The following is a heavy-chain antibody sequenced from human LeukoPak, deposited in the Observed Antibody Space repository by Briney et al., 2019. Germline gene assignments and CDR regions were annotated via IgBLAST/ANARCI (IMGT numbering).Heavy chain of an antibody. CDR3: ARGHGGWLRQFNFDY. D-gene: IGHD5-12*01. J-gene: IGHJ4*02. CDR2: IYYSGST. V-gene: IGHV4-59*01. CDR1: GGSISSYY. Sequence: SETLSLTCTVSGGSISSYYWSWIRQPPGKGLEWIGYIYYSGSTNYNPSLKSRVTISVDTSKNQFSLKLSSVTAADTAVYYCARGHGGWLRQFNFDYWGQGTLVTVSS.